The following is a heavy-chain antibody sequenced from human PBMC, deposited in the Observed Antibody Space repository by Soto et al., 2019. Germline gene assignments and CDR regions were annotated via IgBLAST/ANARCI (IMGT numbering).Heavy chain of an antibody. Sequence: GGSLRLSCAASGFTFSSYSMNWVRQAPGKGLEWVSSISSSSSYIYYADSVKGRFTISRDNAKNSLYLQVNSLRAEDTAVYYCASSRRGDDAFDIWGQGTMVTVSS. D-gene: IGHD7-27*01. CDR2: ISSSSSYI. J-gene: IGHJ3*02. V-gene: IGHV3-21*01. CDR1: GFTFSSYS. CDR3: ASSRRGDDAFDI.